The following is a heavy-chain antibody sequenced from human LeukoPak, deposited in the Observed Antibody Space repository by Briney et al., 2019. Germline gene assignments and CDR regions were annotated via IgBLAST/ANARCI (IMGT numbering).Heavy chain of an antibody. CDR3: ARAQSGPRPGNWFDP. D-gene: IGHD5-12*01. Sequence: GGSLRLSCAASGFTFSSSAMSWVRQAPGKGLEWVSAISNNGGYTYYADSVQGRFTISRDNAKNSLYLQMNGLRVDDTAMYYCARAQSGPRPGNWFDPWGQGTLVTVSS. J-gene: IGHJ5*02. V-gene: IGHV3-21*06. CDR1: GFTFSSSA. CDR2: ISNNGGYT.